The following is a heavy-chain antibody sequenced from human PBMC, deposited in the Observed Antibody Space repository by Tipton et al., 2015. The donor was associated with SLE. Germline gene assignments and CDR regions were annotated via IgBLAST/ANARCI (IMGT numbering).Heavy chain of an antibody. V-gene: IGHV4-34*01. Sequence: TLSLTCAVYGGSFSGYYWSWIRQPPGKGLEWIGEINHSGSTNYNPSLKSRVTISVDTSKNQFSLKLSSVTAADTAVYYCARAYDFWSGYYSWGQGTLVTVSS. J-gene: IGHJ4*02. CDR3: ARAYDFWSGYYS. CDR2: INHSGST. CDR1: GGSFSGYY. D-gene: IGHD3-3*01.